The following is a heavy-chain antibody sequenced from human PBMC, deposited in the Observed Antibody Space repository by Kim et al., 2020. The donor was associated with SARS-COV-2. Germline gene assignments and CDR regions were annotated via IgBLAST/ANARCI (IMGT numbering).Heavy chain of an antibody. D-gene: IGHD1-26*01. Sequence: GGSLRLSCAASGFTFSSYAMSWVRQAPGKGLEWVSAISGSGGSTYYADSVKGRFTISRDNSKNTLYLQMNSLRAEDTAVYYCAKSSVGATRYYYGMDVWGQGTTVTVSS. J-gene: IGHJ6*02. V-gene: IGHV3-23*01. CDR3: AKSSVGATRYYYGMDV. CDR2: ISGSGGST. CDR1: GFTFSSYA.